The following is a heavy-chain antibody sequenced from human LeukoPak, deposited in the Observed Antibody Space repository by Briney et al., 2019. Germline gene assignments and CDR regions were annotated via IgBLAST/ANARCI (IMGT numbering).Heavy chain of an antibody. V-gene: IGHV3-53*01. D-gene: IGHD2-15*01. CDR2: SGGST. J-gene: IGHJ4*02. Sequence: SGGSTYYADSVKGRFTISRDNSKNTLHLQMNSLRAEDTAVYYCATMARYCSGGSCYLDYWGQGTLVTVSS. CDR3: ATMARYCSGGSCYLDY.